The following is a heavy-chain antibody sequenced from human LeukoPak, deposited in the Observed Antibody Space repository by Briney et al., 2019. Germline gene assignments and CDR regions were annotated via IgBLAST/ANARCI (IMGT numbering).Heavy chain of an antibody. J-gene: IGHJ4*02. D-gene: IGHD6-13*01. V-gene: IGHV4-61*02. CDR3: ARGAGYSSSWYGGDY. CDR2: IYTSGST. CDR1: GGSISGGSYY. Sequence: PSETLSLTCTVYGGSISGGSYYWSWIRQPAGKGLEWIGRIYTSGSTNYNPSLKSRVTISVDTSKNQFSLKLSSVTAADTAVYYCARGAGYSSSWYGGDYWGQGTLVTVSS.